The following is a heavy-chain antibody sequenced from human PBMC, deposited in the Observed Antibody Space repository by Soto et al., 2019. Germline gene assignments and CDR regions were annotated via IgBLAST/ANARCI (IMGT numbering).Heavy chain of an antibody. J-gene: IGHJ6*02. CDR1: GFTFTSSA. CDR3: AADPLYDFWSGYSHGMDV. V-gene: IGHV1-58*01. CDR2: IVVGSGNT. D-gene: IGHD3-3*01. Sequence: QMQLVQSGPEVKKPGTSVKVSCKASGFTFTSSAVQWVRQARGQRLEWIGWIVVGSGNTNYAQKFQERVTITRDMSTSTDYMELSSLRSEDTAVYYCAADPLYDFWSGYSHGMDVWGQGTTVTVSS.